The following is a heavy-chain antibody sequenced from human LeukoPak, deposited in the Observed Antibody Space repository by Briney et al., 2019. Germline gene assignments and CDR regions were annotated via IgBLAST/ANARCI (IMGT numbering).Heavy chain of an antibody. CDR1: GYTLTELS. D-gene: IGHD6-13*01. J-gene: IGHJ3*02. CDR2: FDPEDGET. Sequence: GASVKVSCKVSGYTLTELSMHWVRQAPGKGLEWMGGFDPEDGETIYAQKFQGRVTMTEDTSTDTAYMELSSLRSEDTAVYYCARDPREYSSSWYYPATANDAFDIWGQGTMVTVSS. V-gene: IGHV1-24*01. CDR3: ARDPREYSSSWYYPATANDAFDI.